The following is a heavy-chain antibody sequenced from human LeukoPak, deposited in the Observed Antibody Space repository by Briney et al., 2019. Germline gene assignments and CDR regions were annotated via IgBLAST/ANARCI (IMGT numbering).Heavy chain of an antibody. CDR2: IYTSGST. CDR1: GGSISSYY. CDR3: ASAVYYYDSSGSPLLLYAFDI. D-gene: IGHD3-22*01. J-gene: IGHJ3*02. V-gene: IGHV4-4*07. Sequence: SETLSLTRTVSGGSISSYYWSWIRQPAGKGLEWIGRIYTSGSTNYNPSLKSRVTMSVDTSKKQFSLTLSSVPAADTAVYYCASAVYYYDSSGSPLLLYAFDIWGKGTMVTVSS.